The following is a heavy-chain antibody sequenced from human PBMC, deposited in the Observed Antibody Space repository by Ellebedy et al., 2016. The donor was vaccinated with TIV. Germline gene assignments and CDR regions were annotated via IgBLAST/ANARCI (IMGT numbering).Heavy chain of an antibody. Sequence: GESLKISCAASGFSFSSYSMNWVRQAPGKGLEWVSYMSGSTITTYYADSVKGRLTISRDNAKNSLFLQMNSLRAEDTAVYYCARDMAWGNERVIDGFDIWGQGTMVTVSS. CDR3: ARDMAWGNERVIDGFDI. D-gene: IGHD7-27*01. J-gene: IGHJ3*02. V-gene: IGHV3-48*04. CDR2: MSGSTITT. CDR1: GFSFSSYS.